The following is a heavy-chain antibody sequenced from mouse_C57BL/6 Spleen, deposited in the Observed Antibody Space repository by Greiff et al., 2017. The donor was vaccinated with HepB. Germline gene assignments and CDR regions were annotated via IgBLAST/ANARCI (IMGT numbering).Heavy chain of an antibody. CDR2: IWTGGGT. CDR1: GFSLTSYA. Sequence: VHLVESGPGLVAPSQSLSITCTVSGFSLTSYAISWVRQPPGKGLEWLGVIWTGGGTNYNSALKSRLSISKDNSKSQVFLKMNSLQTDDTARYYCARNGHYYGSSYVGYFDVWGTGTTVTVSS. D-gene: IGHD1-1*01. V-gene: IGHV2-9-1*01. J-gene: IGHJ1*03. CDR3: ARNGHYYGSSYVGYFDV.